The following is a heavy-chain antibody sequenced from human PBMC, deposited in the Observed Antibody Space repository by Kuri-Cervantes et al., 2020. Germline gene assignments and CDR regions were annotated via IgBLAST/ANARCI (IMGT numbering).Heavy chain of an antibody. CDR3: ARIWSTVGYYYYYMDV. D-gene: IGHD1-26*01. CDR1: GFTFSSYE. V-gene: IGHV3-48*03. J-gene: IGHJ6*03. CDR2: ISSSSSTI. Sequence: GESLKISCAASGFTFSSYEMNWVRQAPGKGLEWVSYISSSSSTIYYADSVKGRFTISRDNAKNSLYLQMNSLRAEETAVYYCARIWSTVGYYYYYMDVWGKGTTVTVSS.